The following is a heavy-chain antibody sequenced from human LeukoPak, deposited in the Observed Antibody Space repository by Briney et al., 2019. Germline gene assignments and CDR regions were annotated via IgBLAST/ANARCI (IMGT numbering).Heavy chain of an antibody. V-gene: IGHV4-61*01. CDR3: AREEYCGADCYSGFDY. CDR1: GGSISSSSYY. J-gene: IGHJ4*02. CDR2: IYYSGST. D-gene: IGHD2-21*02. Sequence: PSETLSLTCTVSGGSISSSSYYWGWIRQPPGKGLEWIGYIYYSGSTNYNPSLKSRLTISVDTSKNQFSLQLSSVTAADTAVYYCAREEYCGADCYSGFDYWGRGTLVTVSS.